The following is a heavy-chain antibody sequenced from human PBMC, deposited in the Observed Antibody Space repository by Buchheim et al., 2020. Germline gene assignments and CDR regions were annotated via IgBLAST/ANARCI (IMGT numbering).Heavy chain of an antibody. Sequence: EVQLVQSGAEVKKPGESLKISCKGSGYSFSTNYWIAWVRQMPGKGLEWMGIIYPGVSETRYSSFFQGQVTISADKSISTAYLQWSSLKASDSGMYYCARVSSGVGRGWFDPWGQGTL. CDR3: ARVSSGVGRGWFDP. V-gene: IGHV5-51*03. D-gene: IGHD6-19*01. CDR1: GYSFSTNYW. CDR2: IYPGVSET. J-gene: IGHJ5*02.